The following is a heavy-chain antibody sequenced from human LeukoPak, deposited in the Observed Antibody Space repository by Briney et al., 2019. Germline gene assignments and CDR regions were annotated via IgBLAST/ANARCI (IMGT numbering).Heavy chain of an antibody. CDR1: GGTFSSYA. V-gene: IGHV1-69*01. CDR2: IIPIFGTA. Sequence: SVKVSCKASGGTFSSYAISWVRQAPGQGLEWMGGIIPIFGTANYAQKFQGRVTITADESTSTAYMELSSLRSEDTAVYYCARVVAKRYSGYDRWFDPWGQGTLVTVSS. J-gene: IGHJ5*02. D-gene: IGHD5-12*01. CDR3: ARVVAKRYSGYDRWFDP.